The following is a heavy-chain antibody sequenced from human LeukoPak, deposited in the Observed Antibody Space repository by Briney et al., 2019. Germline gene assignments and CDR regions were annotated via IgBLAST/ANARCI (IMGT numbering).Heavy chain of an antibody. CDR2: IYPGDSDT. CDR3: ARRMKVGSGSYNYFDY. CDR1: GYSLTSYW. V-gene: IGHV5-51*01. Sequence: GESLKISCKGSGYSLTSYWIGWVRQMPGKGLEWMGIIYPGDSDTRYSPSFQGQVTISADKSISTAYLQWSSLKASDTAMYYCARRMKVGSGSYNYFDYWGQGTLVTVSS. J-gene: IGHJ4*02. D-gene: IGHD3-10*01.